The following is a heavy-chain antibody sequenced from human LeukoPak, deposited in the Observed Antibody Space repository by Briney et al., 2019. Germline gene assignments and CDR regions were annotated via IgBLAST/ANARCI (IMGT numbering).Heavy chain of an antibody. CDR2: ISGSGGST. CDR1: GFTFSSYA. Sequence: TGGSLRLSCAASGFTFSSYAMSWVHQAPGKGLEWVSAISGSGGSTYCADSVKGRFTISRDNSKNTLYLQMNSLRAEDTAVYYCAIPVRFDPWGQGTLVTVSS. V-gene: IGHV3-23*01. J-gene: IGHJ5*02. CDR3: AIPVRFDP.